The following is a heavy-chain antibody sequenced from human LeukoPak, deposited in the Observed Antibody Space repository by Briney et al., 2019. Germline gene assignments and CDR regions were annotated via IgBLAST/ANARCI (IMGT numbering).Heavy chain of an antibody. Sequence: PSETLSLTCAVYGGSFSGYYWSWIRQPPGKGLEWIGEINHSGSTNYSPSLKSRVTISVDTSKNQFSLKLSSVTAADTAVYYCASGYCSSTSCHATGHNWFDPWGQGTLVTVSS. CDR1: GGSFSGYY. J-gene: IGHJ5*02. CDR2: INHSGST. CDR3: ASGYCSSTSCHATGHNWFDP. V-gene: IGHV4-34*01. D-gene: IGHD2-2*01.